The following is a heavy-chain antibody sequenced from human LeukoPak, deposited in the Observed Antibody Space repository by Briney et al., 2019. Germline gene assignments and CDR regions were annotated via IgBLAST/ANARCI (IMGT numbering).Heavy chain of an antibody. V-gene: IGHV3-33*01. CDR1: GFTFSSYG. J-gene: IGHJ4*02. Sequence: PGRSLRLSCAASGFTFSSYGMHWVRQAPGKGLEWVAVIWYDGTNKYYADSVKGRFTISRDNFKNTLYLQMNSLRGEDTAVYYCARDLDENWGQGTLVTVSS. CDR3: ARDLDEN. CDR2: IWYDGTNK.